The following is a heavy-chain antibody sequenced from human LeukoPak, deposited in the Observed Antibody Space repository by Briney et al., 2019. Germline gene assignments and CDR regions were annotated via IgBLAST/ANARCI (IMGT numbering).Heavy chain of an antibody. D-gene: IGHD5-24*01. J-gene: IGHJ4*02. CDR1: GGSFSGYY. CDR3: ARGYKWLQG. V-gene: IGHV4-34*01. CDR2: INHSGST. Sequence: KPSETLSLTCAVYGGSFSGYYWSWIRQPPGKGLEWVGEINHSGSTNYNPSLKSRVTISVDTSKNQFSLKLSSVTAADTAVYYCARGYKWLQGWGQGTLVTVSS.